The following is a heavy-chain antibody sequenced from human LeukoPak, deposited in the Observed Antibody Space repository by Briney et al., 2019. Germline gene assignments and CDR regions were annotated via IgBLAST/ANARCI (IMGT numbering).Heavy chain of an antibody. D-gene: IGHD3-22*01. CDR1: GSTFSSTG. CDR3: ARMWLLSYYIDF. Sequence: GGSLRLSCAASGSTFSSTGMTWVRQAPGKGLEWVSSISAGGASTYYADSVKGRFTIPRDNSRDTLYLQMNSLRAEDTAVYYCARMWLLSYYIDFWGKGTTVTVS. J-gene: IGHJ6*03. CDR2: ISAGGAST. V-gene: IGHV3-23*01.